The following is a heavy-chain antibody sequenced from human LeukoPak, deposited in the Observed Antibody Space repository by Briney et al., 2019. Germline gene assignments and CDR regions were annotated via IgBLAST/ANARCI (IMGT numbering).Heavy chain of an antibody. CDR2: IIPILGIA. V-gene: IGHV1-69*04. CDR1: GYTFTSYG. D-gene: IGHD3-22*01. J-gene: IGHJ4*02. CDR3: ARAEGNYYDSSGYYFDY. Sequence: ASVKVSCKASGYTFTSYGISWVRQAPGQGLEWMGRIIPILGIANYAQKFQGRVTITADKSTSTAYMELSSLRSEDTAVYYCARAEGNYYDSSGYYFDYWGQGTLVTVSS.